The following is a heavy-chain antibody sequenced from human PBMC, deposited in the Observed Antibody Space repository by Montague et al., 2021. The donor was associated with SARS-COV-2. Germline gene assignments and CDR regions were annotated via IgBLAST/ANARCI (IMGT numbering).Heavy chain of an antibody. CDR3: ARDLSYYGMDV. CDR2: IYYSGST. CDR1: GGSISSYY. J-gene: IGHJ6*02. Sequence: SETLSLTCTVSGGSISSYYWSWIRQLPGKGLEWIGYIYYSGSTNYNPSLKSRVTISVDTSKNQFSLKLSSVTAADTAVYYCARDLSYYGMDVWGQGTTVTVSS. V-gene: IGHV4-59*12.